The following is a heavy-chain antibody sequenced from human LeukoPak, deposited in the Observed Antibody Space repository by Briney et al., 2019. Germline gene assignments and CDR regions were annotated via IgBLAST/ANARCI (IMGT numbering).Heavy chain of an antibody. V-gene: IGHV4-39*01. CDR3: ARVAVVAGYFDL. J-gene: IGHJ2*01. CDR1: GGSISDSSYY. D-gene: IGHD6-19*01. Sequence: SETLSLTCTVSGGSISDSSYYWGWIREPPGKGLEWIGSIYYSGSTYYKPSLKSRVTISVDTSKNQFSLKLSSVTAADTAVYYCARVAVVAGYFDLWGRGTLVTVSS. CDR2: IYYSGST.